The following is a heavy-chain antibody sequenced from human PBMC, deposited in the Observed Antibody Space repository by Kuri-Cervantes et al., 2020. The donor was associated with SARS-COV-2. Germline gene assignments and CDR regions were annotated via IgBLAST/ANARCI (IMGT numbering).Heavy chain of an antibody. Sequence: ETLSLTCAASGFTFSSYSMNWVRQAPGKGLEWVSSISSSSSYIYYADSVKGRFTISRDNAKSSLYLQMNSLRVEDTAVYYCARAAIGTTFDKFDFWGQGNRVT. D-gene: IGHD1-1*01. CDR2: ISSSSSYI. J-gene: IGHJ4*02. CDR1: GFTFSSYS. CDR3: ARAAIGTTFDKFDF. V-gene: IGHV3-21*01.